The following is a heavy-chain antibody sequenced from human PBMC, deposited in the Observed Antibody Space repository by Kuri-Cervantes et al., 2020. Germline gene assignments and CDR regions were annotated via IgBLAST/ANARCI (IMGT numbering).Heavy chain of an antibody. Sequence: SQTLSLTCAVYGGSFSGYYWSWIRQPPGKGLEWVGEINHSGSTNYNPSLKSRVTISVDKSKNQFSLKLSSVTAADTAVYYCARGDSSWLGYYYYYMDVWGKGTTVTVSS. D-gene: IGHD6-13*01. V-gene: IGHV4-34*01. CDR1: GGSFSGYY. J-gene: IGHJ6*03. CDR3: ARGDSSWLGYYYYYMDV. CDR2: INHSGST.